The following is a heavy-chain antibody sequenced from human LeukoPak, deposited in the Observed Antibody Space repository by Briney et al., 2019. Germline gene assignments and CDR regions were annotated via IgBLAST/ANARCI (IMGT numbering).Heavy chain of an antibody. CDR3: ARDTDERVYGMDV. CDR2: MSNDGTNK. V-gene: IGHV3-30*03. Sequence: PGRSLRLSCAASGFTFSNYDMHWVRQAPGKGLEWVAAMSNDGTNKYYADSVKGRFTISRDNAKNTLYLQMNSLRAEDTAVYYCARDTDERVYGMDVWGQGTTVTVSS. CDR1: GFTFSNYD. J-gene: IGHJ6*02.